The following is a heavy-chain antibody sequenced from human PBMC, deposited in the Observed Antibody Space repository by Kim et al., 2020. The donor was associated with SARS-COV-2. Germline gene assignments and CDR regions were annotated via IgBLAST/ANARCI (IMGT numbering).Heavy chain of an antibody. J-gene: IGHJ4*02. CDR1: GFTFSDYY. Sequence: GGSLRLSCAASGFTFSDYYMSWIRQAPGKWLEWVSYISSSGSTIYSADSVKGRFTISRDNAKDSLYLQMNSLRVEDTAVYYCARASRSILPGTFDYWGQGTLVTVSS. CDR3: ARASRSILPGTFDY. V-gene: IGHV3-11*01. D-gene: IGHD3-10*01. CDR2: ISSSGSTI.